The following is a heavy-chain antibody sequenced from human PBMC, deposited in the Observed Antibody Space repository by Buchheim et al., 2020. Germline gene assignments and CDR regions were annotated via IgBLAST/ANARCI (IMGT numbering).Heavy chain of an antibody. D-gene: IGHD6-13*01. Sequence: EVQLLESGGGLVQPGGSLRLSCAASRFTFSSYAMSWVRQAPGKGLEWVSTISGSGDYTYYADSVKGRFTISRANSKNTLSLQMNSLRADDTAVYYCAKDGGSIAAAGMGVDYWGQGTL. CDR3: AKDGGSIAAAGMGVDY. J-gene: IGHJ4*02. V-gene: IGHV3-23*01. CDR1: RFTFSSYA. CDR2: ISGSGDYT.